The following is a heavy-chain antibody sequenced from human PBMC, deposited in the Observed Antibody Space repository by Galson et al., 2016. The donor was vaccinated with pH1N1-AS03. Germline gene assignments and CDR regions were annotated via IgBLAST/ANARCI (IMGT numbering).Heavy chain of an antibody. Sequence: QSGAEVKKAGEPLKISCRGSGYRFRTYWIGWVRQVPGGGLVCMGIVYPDAPGVIYMSAFAGQVTISADKSSGAAYLEWRSLNVSDNGMYYCARLFGKGGRIDFWGQGTLVTVSS. V-gene: IGHV5-51*01. CDR3: ARLFGKGGRIDF. CDR1: GYRFRTYW. CDR2: VYPDAPGV. J-gene: IGHJ4*02. D-gene: IGHD1-14*01.